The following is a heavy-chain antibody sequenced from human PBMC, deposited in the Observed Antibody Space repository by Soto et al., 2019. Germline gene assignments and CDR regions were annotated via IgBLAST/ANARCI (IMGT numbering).Heavy chain of an antibody. CDR1: GGSFSGYY. D-gene: IGHD3-10*01. CDR3: ARQHYDGSGSQTYYYYYYMDV. V-gene: IGHV4-34*01. Sequence: QVQLQQWGAGLLKPSETLSLTCAVSGGSFSGYYWSWIRQPPGKGLEWIGEIKHSGSTNYNPSLKLRVTISVDTSKNQFSLKLSSVTAADTAVYYCARQHYDGSGSQTYYYYYYMDVWGKGTTVTVSS. J-gene: IGHJ6*03. CDR2: IKHSGST.